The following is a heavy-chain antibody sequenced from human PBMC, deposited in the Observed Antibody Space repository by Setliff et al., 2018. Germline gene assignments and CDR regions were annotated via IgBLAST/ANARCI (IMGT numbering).Heavy chain of an antibody. J-gene: IGHJ6*03. CDR1: GFTFSSYR. V-gene: IGHV3-74*01. Sequence: GGSLRLSCSASGFTFSSYRMHWVRQVPGKGLVWVSRLHPNGITTRYADSVKGRFTIYRDMAENTLYLQMNSLRAEDTAVYYCARSPRPPTSLDYVDVWGDGTMVTVSS. CDR3: ARSPRPPTSLDYVDV. D-gene: IGHD2-2*01. CDR2: LHPNGITT.